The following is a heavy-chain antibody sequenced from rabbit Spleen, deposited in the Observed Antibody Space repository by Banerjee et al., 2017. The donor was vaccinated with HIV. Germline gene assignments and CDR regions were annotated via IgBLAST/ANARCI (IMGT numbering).Heavy chain of an antibody. Sequence: ESGGGLVKPGASLTLTCIASGVSFSGDSYMCWVRQAPGKGLEWIACIDAGSSGFTYFASWAKGRFTISKTSSTTVTLQMTSLTVADTATYFCARDTGSSFSSYGMDLWGPGTLVTVS. D-gene: IGHD8-1*01. J-gene: IGHJ6*01. CDR2: IDAGSSGFT. CDR3: ARDTGSSFSSYGMDL. V-gene: IGHV1S40*01. CDR1: GVSFSGDSY.